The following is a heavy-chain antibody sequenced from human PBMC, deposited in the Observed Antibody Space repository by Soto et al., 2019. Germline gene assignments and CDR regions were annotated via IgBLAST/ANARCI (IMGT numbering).Heavy chain of an antibody. D-gene: IGHD2-2*01. CDR3: AKAIVVVPPGDAFDI. CDR1: GFTFSSYG. J-gene: IGHJ3*02. Sequence: QVQLVESGGGVVQPGRSLRLSCAASGFTFSSYGMHWVRQAPGKGLEWVAVISYDGSNKYYADSVKGRFTISRDNSKNTLSLQMNSLRAEDTAVYYCAKAIVVVPPGDAFDIWGQGTMVTVSS. V-gene: IGHV3-30*18. CDR2: ISYDGSNK.